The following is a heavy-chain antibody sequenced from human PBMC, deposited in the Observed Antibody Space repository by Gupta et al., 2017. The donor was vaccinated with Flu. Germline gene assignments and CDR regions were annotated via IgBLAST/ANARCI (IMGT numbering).Heavy chain of an antibody. J-gene: IGHJ3*02. CDR1: GYAFTVYY. CDR3: TRGPSHGAFDI. Sequence: QVQLVQSGAEVKKPGASVKVSCKASGYAFTVYYIHCLRQAPGQGLEWMGWINPNNGDTSYAQKFQGRVTMTRDTSITTVYMELSRLTSDDTAVYYCTRGPSHGAFDIWGQGTLVTVSS. V-gene: IGHV1-2*02. CDR2: INPNNGDT.